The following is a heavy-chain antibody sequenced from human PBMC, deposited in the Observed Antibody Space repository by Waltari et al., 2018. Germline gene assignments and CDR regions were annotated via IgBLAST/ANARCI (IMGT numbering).Heavy chain of an antibody. Sequence: SCAASGFTFSNYDMHWVRQAPGKGLEWVAVISYDGSNKYYGDSVKGRFTISRDNSKNTLYLQMNSLRAEDTAVFYCARDVGRLRSYGYVTTGYFDYWGQGTLVTVSS. D-gene: IGHD5-18*01. CDR1: GFTFSNYD. CDR2: ISYDGSNK. CDR3: ARDVGRLRSYGYVTTGYFDY. J-gene: IGHJ4*02. V-gene: IGHV3-30*16.